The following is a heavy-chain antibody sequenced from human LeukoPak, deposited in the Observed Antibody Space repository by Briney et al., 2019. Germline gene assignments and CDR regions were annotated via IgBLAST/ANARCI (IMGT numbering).Heavy chain of an antibody. CDR1: GFSFSSSS. V-gene: IGHV1-58*02. D-gene: IGHD3-22*01. CDR3: AAVFGSGYYYYFDY. CDR2: LAVGSGNT. Sequence: GASVKVSCKASGFSFSSSSMQWVRQARGQRLEWIGWLAVGSGNTNYAQKFQGRVIITRDMSTSTAYMELSSLRSEDTALYYCAAVFGSGYYYYFDYWGQGSLVTVSS. J-gene: IGHJ4*02.